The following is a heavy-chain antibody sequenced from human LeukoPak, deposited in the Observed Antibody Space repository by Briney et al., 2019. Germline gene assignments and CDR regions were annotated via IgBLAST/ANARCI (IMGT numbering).Heavy chain of an antibody. CDR1: GYTFTSYD. CDR3: ARGGPGWFGDSTPMDY. D-gene: IGHD3-10*01. Sequence: GASVKVSCKASGYTFTSYDINWVRQATGQGLEWMGWMNPNSGNTGYAQKFQGRVTMTRNTSISTAYMELSSLRSEDTAVYYCARGGPGWFGDSTPMDYWGQGTLVTVSS. CDR2: MNPNSGNT. V-gene: IGHV1-8*01. J-gene: IGHJ4*02.